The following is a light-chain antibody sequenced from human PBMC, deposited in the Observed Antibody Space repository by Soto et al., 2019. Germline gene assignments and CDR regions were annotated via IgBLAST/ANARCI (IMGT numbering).Light chain of an antibody. CDR2: GAS. Sequence: EIVLTQSPGTLSLSPGERGTLSCRASQSVTSYLAWYQQKPGQAPRLLIYGASSRATGIPDRFSGSGSGTDFTLTISILEPEDFAVYYCQQYGSSPPLTFGGGTKVEIK. CDR1: QSVTSY. J-gene: IGKJ4*01. V-gene: IGKV3-20*01. CDR3: QQYGSSPPLT.